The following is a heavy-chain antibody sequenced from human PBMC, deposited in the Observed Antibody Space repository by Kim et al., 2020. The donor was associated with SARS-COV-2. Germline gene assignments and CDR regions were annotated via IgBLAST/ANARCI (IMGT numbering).Heavy chain of an antibody. Sequence: SETLSLTCAVYGGSFSGYYWSWIRQPPGKGLEWIGEINHSGSTNYNPSLKSRVTISVDTSKNQFSLKLSSVTAADTAVYYCARDRYFDWLLLHYYYYGMDVWGQGTTVTVSS. V-gene: IGHV4-34*01. CDR1: GGSFSGYY. D-gene: IGHD3-9*01. J-gene: IGHJ6*02. CDR3: ARDRYFDWLLLHYYYYGMDV. CDR2: INHSGST.